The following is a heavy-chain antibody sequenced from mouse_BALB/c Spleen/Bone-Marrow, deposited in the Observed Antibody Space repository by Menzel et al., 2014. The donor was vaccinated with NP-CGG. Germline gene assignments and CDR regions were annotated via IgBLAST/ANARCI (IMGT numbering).Heavy chain of an antibody. CDR2: ISGGGSYT. D-gene: IGHD2-4*01. Sequence: VQLKDSGGGLVKSGGSLKLSCAASGFTFNSYGMSWVRQSPEKRLEWVATISGGGSYTFYPDSVKGRFTISRDNAKNNLYLQLSSLRSEDTALYYCARHAYYDQTEVSFVYWGQGTLATVSA. CDR3: ARHAYYDQTEVSFVY. V-gene: IGHV5-9-2*01. J-gene: IGHJ3*01. CDR1: GFTFNSYG.